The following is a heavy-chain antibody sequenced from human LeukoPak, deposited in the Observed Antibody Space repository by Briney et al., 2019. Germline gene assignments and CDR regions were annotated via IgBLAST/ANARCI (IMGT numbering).Heavy chain of an antibody. J-gene: IGHJ4*02. D-gene: IGHD2-15*01. CDR1: GFTFRNFA. CDR3: AKDIEHFDS. V-gene: IGHV3-23*01. CDR2: LSSGRTKT. Sequence: PGESLRLSCAASGFTFRNFAMSWVRQAPGKGLEWVSGLSSGRTKTFYAPSVKGRFTISRDDSNSTVLLQMSSLRVEDTAIYYCAKDIEHFDSWGQGTLVIVSS.